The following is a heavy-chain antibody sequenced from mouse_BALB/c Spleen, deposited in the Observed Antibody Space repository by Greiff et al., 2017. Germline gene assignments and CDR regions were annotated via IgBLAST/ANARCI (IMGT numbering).Heavy chain of an antibody. Sequence: QVQLQQSGAELARPGASVKLSCKASGYTFTSYWMQWVKQRPGQGLEWIGAIYPGDGDTRYTQKFKGKATLTADKSSSTAYMQLSSLASEDSAVYYCAREARFAYWGQGTLVTVSA. CDR2: IYPGDGDT. CDR1: GYTFTSYW. CDR3: AREARFAY. V-gene: IGHV1-87*01. J-gene: IGHJ3*01.